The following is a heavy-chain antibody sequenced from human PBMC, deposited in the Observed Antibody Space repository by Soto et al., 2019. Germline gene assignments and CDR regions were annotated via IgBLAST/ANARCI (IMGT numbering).Heavy chain of an antibody. Sequence: VASVKVSCKASGYTFTSYYMHWVRQAPGQGLEWMGIINPSGGSTSYAQKFQGRVTMTRDTSTSTVYMELSSLRSEDTAVYYCASLVVPAASNYYYYYGMDVWGQGTTVTVSS. CDR2: INPSGGST. D-gene: IGHD2-2*01. CDR1: GYTFTSYY. J-gene: IGHJ6*02. V-gene: IGHV1-46*01. CDR3: ASLVVPAASNYYYYYGMDV.